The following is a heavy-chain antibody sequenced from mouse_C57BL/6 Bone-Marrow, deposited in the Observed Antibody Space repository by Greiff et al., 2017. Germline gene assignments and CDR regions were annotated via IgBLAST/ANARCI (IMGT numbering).Heavy chain of an antibody. CDR2: LDPENGDT. CDR1: GFNIKDDY. CDR3: TTGGYYAMDY. D-gene: IGHD1-1*02. Sequence: EVQLQESGAELVRPGASVKLSCTASGFNIKDDYMHWVKQRPEQGLEWIGWLDPENGDTEYASKFQGKATITADTSSNTAYLQLSSLTSEDTAVYYCTTGGYYAMDYWGQGTSVTVSS. V-gene: IGHV14-4*01. J-gene: IGHJ4*01.